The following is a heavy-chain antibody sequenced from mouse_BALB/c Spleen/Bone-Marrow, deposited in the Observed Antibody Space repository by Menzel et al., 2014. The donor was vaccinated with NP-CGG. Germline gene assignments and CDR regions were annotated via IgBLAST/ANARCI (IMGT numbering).Heavy chain of an antibody. D-gene: IGHD4-1*01. CDR2: ISSGSTTI. Sequence: EVHLVESGGGLVQPGGSRKLSCAASGFAFXSFGMHWVRQAPEKGLGWVAYISSGSTTIYYADTMKGRFTISRDNPKNTLFLQMTSLRSEDTAMYYCTRGGNWDDFDYWGQGTTLTVSS. CDR1: GFAFXSFG. CDR3: TRGGNWDDFDY. J-gene: IGHJ2*01. V-gene: IGHV5-17*02.